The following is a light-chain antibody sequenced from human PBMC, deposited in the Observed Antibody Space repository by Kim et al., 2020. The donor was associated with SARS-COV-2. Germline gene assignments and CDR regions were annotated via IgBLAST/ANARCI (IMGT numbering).Light chain of an antibody. J-gene: IGLJ3*02. CDR1: DIATRS. CDR2: YDT. CDR3: QVWDGSSDHRV. V-gene: IGLV3-21*02. Sequence: VAPGQTARMTCGGNDIATRSVHWYQQKPGQAPVLVVYYDTDRPSGVPERFSGSNSENTATLTISRVEAGDEADYYCQVWDGSSDHRVFGGGTKLTVL.